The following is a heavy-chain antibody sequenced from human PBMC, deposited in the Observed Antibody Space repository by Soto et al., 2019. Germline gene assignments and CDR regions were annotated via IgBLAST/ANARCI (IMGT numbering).Heavy chain of an antibody. J-gene: IGHJ6*02. V-gene: IGHV4-31*03. D-gene: IGHD3-22*01. CDR3: ARMNDSSGQPQYYYYYGMDV. CDR1: GGSISSGGYY. CDR2: IYYSGST. Sequence: SETLSLTCXVSGGSISSGGYYWSWIRQHPGKGLEWIGYIYYSGSTYYNPSLKSRVTISVDTSKNQFSLKLSSVTAADTAVYYCARMNDSSGQPQYYYYYGMDVWGQGTTVTVSS.